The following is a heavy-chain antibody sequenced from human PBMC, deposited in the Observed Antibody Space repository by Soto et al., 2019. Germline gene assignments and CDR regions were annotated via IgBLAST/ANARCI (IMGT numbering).Heavy chain of an antibody. CDR1: GFTFSSFW. D-gene: IGHD5-12*01. V-gene: IGHV3-74*01. Sequence: EVQLVESGGALVQPGGSLRLSCAASGFTFSSFWLHWVRQTPGKGLVWISRLNGDGSSSSYADSVTGRFTISRDTAKNTLYLQMNSLRPEDTALYYCTRGASGYGNFDYWGLGTLVTVSS. CDR2: LNGDGSSS. J-gene: IGHJ4*02. CDR3: TRGASGYGNFDY.